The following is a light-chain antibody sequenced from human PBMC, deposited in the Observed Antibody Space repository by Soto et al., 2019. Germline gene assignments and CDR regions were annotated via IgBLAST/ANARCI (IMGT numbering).Light chain of an antibody. J-gene: IGKJ1*01. V-gene: IGKV3-15*01. Sequence: EIVMTQSPATLSVSPGERATLSCRASQSVSSNLAWYQQKPGQAPRLLIYGASTRATGIPVRFSGSGCGTEFDLTISSLQSEDFAVYYCQQYNNWPPWTFGQGTKVEIK. CDR1: QSVSSN. CDR2: GAS. CDR3: QQYNNWPPWT.